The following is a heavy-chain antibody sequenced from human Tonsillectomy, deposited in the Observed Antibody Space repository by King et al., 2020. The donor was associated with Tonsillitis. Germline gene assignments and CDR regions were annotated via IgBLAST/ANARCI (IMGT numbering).Heavy chain of an antibody. CDR2: INSDGSST. D-gene: IGHD6-13*01. V-gene: IGHV3-74*01. J-gene: IGHJ6*02. CDR1: GFTFSSYW. CDR3: ARVEGIAAEYFYYYYYGMDV. Sequence: VQLVESGGGLVQPGGSLRLSCAASGFTFSSYWMHWVRQAPGKGLVWVSRINSDGSSTSYADSVKGRFTISRDNAKNTLYLQMNSLRAEDTAVYYCARVEGIAAEYFYYYYYGMDVWGQGTTVTVSS.